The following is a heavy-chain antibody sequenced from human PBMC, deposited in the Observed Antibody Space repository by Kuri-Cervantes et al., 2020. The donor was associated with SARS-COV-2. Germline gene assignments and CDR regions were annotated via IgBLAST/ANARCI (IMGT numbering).Heavy chain of an antibody. D-gene: IGHD6-19*01. CDR1: GGTFSSYA. J-gene: IGHJ3*02. Sequence: SVKVSCKASGGTFSSYAISWVRQAPGQGLEWMGGIIPIFGTANYAQKFQGRVTITTDESTSTAYMELSSLRSEDTAVYYCTTDGSSGWYRSDAFDIWGQGTMVTVSS. V-gene: IGHV1-69*05. CDR2: IIPIFGTA. CDR3: TTDGSSGWYRSDAFDI.